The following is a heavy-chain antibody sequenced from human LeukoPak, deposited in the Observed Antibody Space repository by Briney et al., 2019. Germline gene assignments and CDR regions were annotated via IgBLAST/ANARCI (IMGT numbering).Heavy chain of an antibody. V-gene: IGHV1-2*02. Sequence: ASVKVSCKASGYTFTGYYMHWVRLAPGQGLEWMGWINPNSGGTNYAQKFQGRVTMTRDTSISTAYMVLSRLRSDDTAVYYCARGAKLRFLEWLARDYYYYMDVWGKGTTVTVSS. D-gene: IGHD3-3*01. CDR2: INPNSGGT. J-gene: IGHJ6*03. CDR1: GYTFTGYY. CDR3: ARGAKLRFLEWLARDYYYYMDV.